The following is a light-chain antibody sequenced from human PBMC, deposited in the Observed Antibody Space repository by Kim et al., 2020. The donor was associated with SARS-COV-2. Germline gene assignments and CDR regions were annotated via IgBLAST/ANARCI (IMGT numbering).Light chain of an antibody. Sequence: ASVGDKGTHTCRASQDIRNDLGRYQQNAGRAPKRLIYGASNLQSGVPSRFSGSESGKEFTLTIRSQQHEDFASYFCLQQNSYPITFGQGTRLEIK. V-gene: IGKV1-17*01. CDR3: LQQNSYPIT. CDR2: GAS. CDR1: QDIRND. J-gene: IGKJ5*01.